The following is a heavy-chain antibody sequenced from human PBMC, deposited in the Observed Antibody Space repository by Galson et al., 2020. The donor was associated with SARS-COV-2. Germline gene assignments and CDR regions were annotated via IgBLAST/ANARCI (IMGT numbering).Heavy chain of an antibody. J-gene: IGHJ5*02. CDR3: ARLVTAAAIGGNWFDP. CDR2: IYYSGGT. CDR1: GGSIRSSSYY. D-gene: IGHD2-2*01. Sequence: SETLSLTCTVSGGSIRSSSYYWGWIRQPPGKGLEWIGTIYYSGGTYYNPSLKSRVTISVDTSKNQFSLKLSSVTAADTAVYYCARLVTAAAIGGNWFDPWGQGTLVTVSS. V-gene: IGHV4-39*01.